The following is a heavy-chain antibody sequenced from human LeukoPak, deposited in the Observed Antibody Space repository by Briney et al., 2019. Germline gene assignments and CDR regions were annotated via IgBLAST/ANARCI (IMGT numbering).Heavy chain of an antibody. D-gene: IGHD2-21*02. CDR3: AREAAVTGEYDY. CDR2: VNPNSGDT. CDR1: GYTFTTYD. V-gene: IGHV1-8*01. J-gene: IGHJ4*02. Sequence: APVKVSCKASGYTFTTYDINWVRQATGQGLEWMGWVNPNSGDTVYAQRFQGRVTMTRKTSISTAYMELSSLTSEDTAVYYCAREAAVTGEYDYWGQGTLVTVSS.